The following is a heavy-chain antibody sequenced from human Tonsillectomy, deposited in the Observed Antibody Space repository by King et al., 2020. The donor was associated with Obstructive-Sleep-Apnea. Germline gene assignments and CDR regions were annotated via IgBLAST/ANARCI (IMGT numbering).Heavy chain of an antibody. CDR1: VGSISSSGYY. D-gene: IGHD3-10*01. CDR3: AREKGELLSEWFSRPIDY. J-gene: IGHJ4*02. CDR2: IYYSGST. Sequence: LQLQESGPGLVKPSETLSLTCTVSVGSISSSGYYWGWIRQPPGKRLEWIGSIYYSGSTYFNPSLKSRLSLSLDMSKNQFSLRLSSVTAADTAVYHCAREKGELLSEWFSRPIDYWGQGTLVTVSS. V-gene: IGHV4-39*07.